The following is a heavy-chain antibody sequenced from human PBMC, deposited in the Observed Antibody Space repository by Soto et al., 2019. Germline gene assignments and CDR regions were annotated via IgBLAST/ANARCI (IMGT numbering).Heavy chain of an antibody. V-gene: IGHV6-1*01. CDR2: TYYRSKWYN. CDR1: GDSVSSNSAA. J-gene: IGHJ6*02. CDR3: AREGSSSEGYYYYGVDV. D-gene: IGHD6-6*01. Sequence: SQTLSLTCAISGDSVSSNSAAWNWIRQSPSRGLEWLGRTYYRSKWYNDYAVSVKSRITINPDTSKNQFSLQLNSVTPEDTAVYYCAREGSSSEGYYYYGVDVWGQGTTVTVSS.